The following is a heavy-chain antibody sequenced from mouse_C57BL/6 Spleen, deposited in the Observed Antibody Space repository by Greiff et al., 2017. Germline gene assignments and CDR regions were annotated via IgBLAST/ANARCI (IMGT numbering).Heavy chain of an antibody. CDR3: ARPGDYDDGSWFAY. J-gene: IGHJ3*01. CDR2: IYPGSGST. CDR1: GYTFTSYW. D-gene: IGHD2-4*01. V-gene: IGHV1-55*01. Sequence: QVQLQQSGAELVKPGASVKMSCKASGYTFTSYWITWVKQRPGQGLEWIGDIYPGSGSTNYNEKFKSKATLTVDTSSSTAYMQLSSLTSEDSAVYYCARPGDYDDGSWFAYWGQGTLVTVSA.